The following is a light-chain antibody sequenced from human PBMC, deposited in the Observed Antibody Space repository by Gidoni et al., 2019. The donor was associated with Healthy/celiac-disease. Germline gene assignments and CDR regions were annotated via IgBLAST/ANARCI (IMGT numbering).Light chain of an antibody. V-gene: IGKV1-39*01. CDR2: AAS. J-gene: IGKJ2*03. CDR3: QQSYSTPS. CDR1: QRISSY. Sequence: DIQLTQSPSSLSASVGDRVTITCRVSQRISSYLNWYQQKPGKAPKLLIYAASSLQSGVPSRFSGSGSGTDFNLTISSLQPEDVVNYYCQQSYSTPSFGQGTKLEIK.